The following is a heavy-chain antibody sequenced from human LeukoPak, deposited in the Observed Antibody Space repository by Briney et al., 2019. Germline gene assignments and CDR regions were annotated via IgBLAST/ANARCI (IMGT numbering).Heavy chain of an antibody. Sequence: GGSLRLSCASSGFTFSSYGMHWLRQAPGKGLEWVAFIRYDGSNKYYADSVKGRFTISRDNSKNTLYLQMNSLGAEDTAVYYCAKGILRYGDYPNWGQGTLVTVSS. D-gene: IGHD4-17*01. V-gene: IGHV3-30*02. J-gene: IGHJ4*02. CDR1: GFTFSSYG. CDR2: IRYDGSNK. CDR3: AKGILRYGDYPN.